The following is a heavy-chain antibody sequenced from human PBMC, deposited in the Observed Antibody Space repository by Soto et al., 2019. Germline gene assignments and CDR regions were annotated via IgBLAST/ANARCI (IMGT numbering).Heavy chain of an antibody. CDR3: ARQDYDILTGSLDFDY. CDR1: GGSISSSSYY. Sequence: QLQLQESGPGLVKPSETLSLTCTVSGGSISSSSYYWGWIRQPPGKGLEWIGSIYYSGSTYYNPSLKSRVTISVDTSKNQFSLKLSSVTAADTAVYYCARQDYDILTGSLDFDYWGQGTLVTVSS. J-gene: IGHJ4*02. CDR2: IYYSGST. D-gene: IGHD3-9*01. V-gene: IGHV4-39*01.